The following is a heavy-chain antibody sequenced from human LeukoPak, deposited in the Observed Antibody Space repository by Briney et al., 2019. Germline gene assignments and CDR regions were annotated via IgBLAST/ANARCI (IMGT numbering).Heavy chain of an antibody. D-gene: IGHD2-15*01. J-gene: IGHJ4*02. V-gene: IGHV3-30-3*01. CDR1: GFTFSSYA. CDR3: ARVVAMAHPKPPFDY. CDR2: ISYDGSNK. Sequence: PGGSLRLSCAASGFTFSSYAMHWVRQAPGKGLEWVAVISYDGSNKYYADSVKGRFTISRDNSKNTLYLQMNSLRAEDTAVYYCARVVAMAHPKPPFDYWGQGTLVTVSS.